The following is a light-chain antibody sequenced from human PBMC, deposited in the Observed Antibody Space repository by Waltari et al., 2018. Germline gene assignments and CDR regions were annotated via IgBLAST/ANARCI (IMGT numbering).Light chain of an antibody. Sequence: QSALTQPRPVSGSPGQSVTISCTGTSSDVVGYNYVSWYQQHPGKAPKLMIDDVNKRPSGVPDRFSGSKSGNTASLTISGLQAEDEADFYCCAYAGSYILVFGGGTKLTVL. J-gene: IGLJ2*01. CDR2: DVN. CDR3: CAYAGSYILV. CDR1: SSDVVGYNY. V-gene: IGLV2-11*01.